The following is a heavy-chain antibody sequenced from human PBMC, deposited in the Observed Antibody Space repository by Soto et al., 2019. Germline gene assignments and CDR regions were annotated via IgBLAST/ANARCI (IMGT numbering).Heavy chain of an antibody. V-gene: IGHV4-39*01. CDR1: GGSISSSSYY. CDR3: ARHVLVGGNSVMDV. CDR2: IYYSGST. J-gene: IGHJ6*02. Sequence: SETLSLTCTVSGGSISSSSYYWGWIRQPPGKGLEWIGSIYYSGSTYYNTSLKSQVTISVDTSKNQFSLKLSSVTAADTVVYYCARHVLVGGNSVMDVWGQGTTVTVSS. D-gene: IGHD3-16*01.